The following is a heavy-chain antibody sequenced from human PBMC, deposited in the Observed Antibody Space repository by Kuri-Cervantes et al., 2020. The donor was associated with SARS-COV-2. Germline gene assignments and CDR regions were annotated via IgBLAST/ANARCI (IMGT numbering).Heavy chain of an antibody. CDR3: ARDREFIAARIFDY. D-gene: IGHD6-6*01. J-gene: IGHJ4*02. CDR1: GFTFSNAW. CDR2: IKQDGSEK. V-gene: IGHV3-7*01. Sequence: GGSLRLSCAASGFTFSNAWMSWVRQAPGKGLEWVANIKQDGSEKYYVDSVKGRFTISRDNAKNSLYLQMNSLRAEDTAVYYCARDREFIAARIFDYWGQGTLVTVSS.